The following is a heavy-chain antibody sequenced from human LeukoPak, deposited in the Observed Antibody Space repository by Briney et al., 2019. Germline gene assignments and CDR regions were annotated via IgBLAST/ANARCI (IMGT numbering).Heavy chain of an antibody. D-gene: IGHD6-13*01. V-gene: IGHV1-8*02. CDR3: ARVSSWYDGDY. CDR2: MNPNSGNT. Sequence: ASVKVSCKASGYTVTSYYMHWVRQAPGQGLEWMGWMNPNSGNTGYAQKFQGRVTMTRNTSISTAYMELSSLRSEDTAVYYCARVSSWYDGDYWGQGTLVTVSS. J-gene: IGHJ4*02. CDR1: GYTVTSYY.